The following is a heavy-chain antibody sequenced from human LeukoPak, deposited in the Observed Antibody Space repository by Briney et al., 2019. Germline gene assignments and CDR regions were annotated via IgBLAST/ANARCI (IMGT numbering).Heavy chain of an antibody. V-gene: IGHV4-30-4*01. CDR2: IYYSGST. Sequence: SETLSLTCTVSGGSISSGDYYWSWIRQPPGKGLEWTGYIYYSGSTYYNPSLRSRVTISVDTSKNQFSLKLSSVTAADTAVYYCASGYSGYDLTYYFDYWGQGTLVTVSS. D-gene: IGHD5-12*01. J-gene: IGHJ4*02. CDR3: ASGYSGYDLTYYFDY. CDR1: GGSISSGDYY.